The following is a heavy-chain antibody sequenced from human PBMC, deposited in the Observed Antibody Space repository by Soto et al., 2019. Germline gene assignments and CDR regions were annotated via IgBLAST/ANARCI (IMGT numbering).Heavy chain of an antibody. V-gene: IGHV4-59*01. D-gene: IGHD3-10*02. CDR2: IYYGGTS. CDR3: TRDMLKQPLVGFQDNWFDP. J-gene: IGHJ5*01. Sequence: SETLSLTCTVSGGSISPYYWSWIRQPPGKGLEWVGYIYYGGTSSYNPSLKSRITMTTDTSTSTAYMELRSLTSDDTAVYYCTRDMLKQPLVGFQDNWFDPWGQGTLVTVSS. CDR1: GGSISPYY.